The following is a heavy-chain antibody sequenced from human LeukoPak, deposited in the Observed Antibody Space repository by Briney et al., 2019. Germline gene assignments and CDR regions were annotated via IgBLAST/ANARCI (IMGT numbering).Heavy chain of an antibody. CDR1: GFTFDDYA. J-gene: IGHJ4*02. Sequence: GGSLRLSCAASGFTFDDYAMHWVRQAPGKGLEWVSGISWNSGSIGYADSVEGRFTISRDNAKNSLYLQMNSLRAEDMALYYCAKDAGAVAGASQFDYWGQGTLVTVSS. CDR3: AKDAGAVAGASQFDY. D-gene: IGHD6-19*01. CDR2: ISWNSGSI. V-gene: IGHV3-9*03.